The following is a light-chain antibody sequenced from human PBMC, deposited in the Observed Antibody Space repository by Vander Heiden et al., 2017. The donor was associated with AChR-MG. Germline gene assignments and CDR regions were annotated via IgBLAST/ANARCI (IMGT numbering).Light chain of an antibody. V-gene: IGLV3-1*01. CDR3: QAWDSNYVV. Sequence: SYELTQPPSVSVSPGQTASITCPGDKLGNKYACWYQQKPGQSPVLVIYQDSQRPSGIPERFSGSNSGNTATLTISGTQAMDEADYYCQAWDSNYVVFGGGTKLTVL. CDR2: QDS. J-gene: IGLJ2*01. CDR1: KLGNKY.